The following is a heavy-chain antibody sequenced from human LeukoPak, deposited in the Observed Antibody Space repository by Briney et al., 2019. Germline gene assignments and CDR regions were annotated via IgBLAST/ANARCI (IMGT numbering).Heavy chain of an antibody. CDR3: ARGFRGPNFDY. J-gene: IGHJ4*02. Sequence: SETLSLTCTVSGYSISSGYYWGWIRQPPGKRLEWIGTIHYSGSTSYTPSLKSRVTISVDTSKNHFSLKLTSVTAADTAVYYCARGFRGPNFDYWGQGTLVTVSS. D-gene: IGHD3-10*01. CDR2: IHYSGST. V-gene: IGHV4-38-2*02. CDR1: GYSISSGYY.